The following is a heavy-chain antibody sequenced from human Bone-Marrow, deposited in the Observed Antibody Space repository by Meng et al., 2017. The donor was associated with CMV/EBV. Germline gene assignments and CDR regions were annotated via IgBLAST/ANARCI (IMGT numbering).Heavy chain of an antibody. V-gene: IGHV2-70*20. CDR2: IDWDDDK. J-gene: IGHJ6*02. D-gene: IGHD2/OR15-2a*01. CDR3: ARIIYGPYYYYGMDV. Sequence: GPTLVKPTQTLTLTCTLSWFSLSTSGMCVSWVRQPPGKALEWLALIDWDDDKYYSTSLKTRLTISKDTSKNQVVLTMTNMDPVDTATYYCARIIYGPYYYYGMDVWGQGTTATVPS. CDR1: WFSLSTSGMC.